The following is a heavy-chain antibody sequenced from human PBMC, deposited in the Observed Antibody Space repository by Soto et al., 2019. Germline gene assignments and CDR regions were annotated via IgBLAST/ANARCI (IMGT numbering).Heavy chain of an antibody. D-gene: IGHD3-22*01. CDR1: GGSVSSHF. V-gene: IGHV4-59*02. CDR3: ARDAGYYDSSGYQLDY. Sequence: SETLSLTCTVSGGSVSSHFWSWIRQPPGKGLEWIGYIYYSGSTNYNPSLKSRVTISVDTSRNQFSLKLSSVTAADTAVYYCARDAGYYDSSGYQLDYWGQGTLVTVSS. CDR2: IYYSGST. J-gene: IGHJ4*02.